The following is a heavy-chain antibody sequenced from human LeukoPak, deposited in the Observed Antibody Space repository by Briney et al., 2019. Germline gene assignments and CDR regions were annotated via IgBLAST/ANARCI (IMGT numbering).Heavy chain of an antibody. CDR3: ARGGTYGDYVGS. CDR1: GFTFSYYS. D-gene: IGHD4-17*01. J-gene: IGHJ5*02. Sequence: PGGSLRLSCAASGFTFSYYSMNWVRQAPGKGLECVSSISNISNYIYYADSVKCRFTISRDNSKNSLYLQMNRLRAEDTAVYYCARGGTYGDYVGSWGQGTLVTVSS. CDR2: ISNISNYI. V-gene: IGHV3-21*01.